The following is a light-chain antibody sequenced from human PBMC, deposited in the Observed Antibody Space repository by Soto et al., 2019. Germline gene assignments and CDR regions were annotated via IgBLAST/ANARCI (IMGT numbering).Light chain of an antibody. CDR3: QQYIRWPLT. V-gene: IGKV3D-15*01. J-gene: IGKJ4*01. Sequence: EIVMPQSPATLSVSPGERATLSCRAGPSVSSNLAWSQQKAGQAPSLLIYDASTRATGTPARVSGSGSGTEFTLAVSSLQSEDYAVYFCQQYIRWPLTSGGGAKVDIK. CDR2: DAS. CDR1: PSVSSN.